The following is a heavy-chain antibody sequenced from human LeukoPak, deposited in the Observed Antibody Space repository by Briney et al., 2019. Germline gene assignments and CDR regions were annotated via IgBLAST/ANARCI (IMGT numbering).Heavy chain of an antibody. D-gene: IGHD4-23*01. CDR2: IYYSGST. CDR3: ARSYGGRALSLDY. CDR1: GGSISSGDYY. V-gene: IGHV4-30-4*01. Sequence: PSETLSLTCTVSGGSISSGDYYWSWIRQPPGKGLEWIGYIYYSGSTYYNPSLKSRVTISVDTSKNQFSLKLSSVTAADTAVYYCARSYGGRALSLDYWGQGTLVTVSS. J-gene: IGHJ4*02.